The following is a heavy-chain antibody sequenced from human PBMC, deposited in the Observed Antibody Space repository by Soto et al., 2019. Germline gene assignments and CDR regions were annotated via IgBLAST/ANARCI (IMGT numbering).Heavy chain of an antibody. CDR3: ARVPAGYPYYFDY. Sequence: ASVKVSCKASGYTFTSYAMHWVRQAPGQRLEWMGWINAGNGNTEYSQKFQGRVTITRDTSASTAYMELSSLRSEDTAVYYCARVPAGYPYYFDYWGQGTLVTVSS. CDR2: INAGNGNT. CDR1: GYTFTSYA. D-gene: IGHD5-18*01. J-gene: IGHJ4*02. V-gene: IGHV1-3*01.